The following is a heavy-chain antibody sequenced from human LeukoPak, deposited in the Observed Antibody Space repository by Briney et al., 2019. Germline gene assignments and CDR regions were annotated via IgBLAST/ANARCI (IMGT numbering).Heavy chain of an antibody. J-gene: IGHJ4*02. CDR3: GILPPGY. CDR1: RSTGLGW. Sequence: TGGSLRLSCAASRSTGLGWMVWVRKAPAKGLVWVARIKCDGTSANYADSVRGRFTISRDDAKNTLYLLMNSLGDEDTAVYYCGILPPGYWGQGTQVTVS. D-gene: IGHD2-8*02. CDR2: IKCDGTSA. V-gene: IGHV3-74*01.